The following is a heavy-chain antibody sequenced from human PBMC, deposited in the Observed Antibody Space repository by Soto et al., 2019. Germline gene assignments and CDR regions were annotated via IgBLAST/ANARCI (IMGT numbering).Heavy chain of an antibody. Sequence: GSLRLSCAASGFTFSSYAMSWVRQAPGKGLEWVSAISGSGGSTYYADSVKGRFTISRDNSKNTLYLQMNSLRAEDTAVYYCAKWRHSGSASVAEYFQHWGQGTLVTVSS. D-gene: IGHD1-26*01. CDR1: GFTFSSYA. V-gene: IGHV3-23*01. CDR2: ISGSGGST. J-gene: IGHJ1*01. CDR3: AKWRHSGSASVAEYFQH.